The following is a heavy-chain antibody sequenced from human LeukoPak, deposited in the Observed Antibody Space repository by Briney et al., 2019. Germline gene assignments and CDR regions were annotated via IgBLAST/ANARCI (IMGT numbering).Heavy chain of an antibody. J-gene: IGHJ5*02. CDR2: ISSSGSPR. V-gene: IGHV3-48*03. CDR3: ARGGTTVTPGLLWFDP. CDR1: GFTFSSYE. D-gene: IGHD4-17*01. Sequence: PGGSLRLSCTASGFTFSSYEMNWVRQAPGKGLEWVSDISSSGSPRYYADSVKGRFTVSRDNAKNSLYLQMSSLRAEDTAVYYCARGGTTVTPGLLWFDPWGQGTLVTVSS.